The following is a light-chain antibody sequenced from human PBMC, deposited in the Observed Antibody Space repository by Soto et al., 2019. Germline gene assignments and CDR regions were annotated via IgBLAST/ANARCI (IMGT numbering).Light chain of an antibody. V-gene: IGKV1-33*01. CDR1: QDIKKS. CDR2: DAP. CDR3: QQYDHLPYT. J-gene: IGKJ2*01. Sequence: DIQMTQSPSSLSASVGDRVTISCQASQDIKKSLNWHQQKPGNAPKHLIFDAPNLDGGVPSRFSGCGSGTDFTLTINSLQPAEFATYYCQQYDHLPYTFGQGTKLDI.